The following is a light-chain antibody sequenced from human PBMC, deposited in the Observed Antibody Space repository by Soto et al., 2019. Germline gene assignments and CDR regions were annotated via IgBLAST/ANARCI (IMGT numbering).Light chain of an antibody. CDR2: GAS. CDR3: QQYDNWPRT. V-gene: IGKV3D-15*01. J-gene: IGKJ1*01. Sequence: EIVMTQSPATLSVSPGERATLSCRASQSVGSKLAWYQQKPGQAPRLLIYGASTRATDIPFRFSGSGSGTEFSFTISSLQSEDFAIYYCQQYDNWPRTFGHGTKVEIK. CDR1: QSVGSK.